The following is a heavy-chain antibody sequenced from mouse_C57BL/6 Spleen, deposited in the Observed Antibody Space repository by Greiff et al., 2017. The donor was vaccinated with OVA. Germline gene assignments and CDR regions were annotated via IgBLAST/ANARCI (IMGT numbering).Heavy chain of an antibody. D-gene: IGHD5-1*01. CDR1: GFTFSDYG. CDR3: ARRSNYAMDY. J-gene: IGHJ4*01. CDR2: ISSGSSTI. V-gene: IGHV5-17*01. Sequence: VKLVESGGGLVKPGGSLKLSCAASGFTFSDYGMHWVRQAPEKGLEWVAYISSGSSTIYYADTVKGRFTISRDNAKNTLFLQMTSLRSEDTAMYYCARRSNYAMDYWGQGTSVTVSS.